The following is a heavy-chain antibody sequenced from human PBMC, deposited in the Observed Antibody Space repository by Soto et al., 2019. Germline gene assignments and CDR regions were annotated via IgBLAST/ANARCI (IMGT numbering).Heavy chain of an antibody. CDR1: GFTFDGYA. V-gene: IGHV3-9*01. CDR3: AKGSMIVVHDAFDI. CDR2: ISWNSGSI. J-gene: IGHJ3*02. Sequence: PGGSLRLSCAASGFTFDGYAMHWVRQAPGKGLEWVSGISWNSGSIGYADSVKGRFTISRDNAKNSLYLQMNSLRAEDTALYYCAKGSMIVVHDAFDIWGQGTMVTVSS. D-gene: IGHD3-22*01.